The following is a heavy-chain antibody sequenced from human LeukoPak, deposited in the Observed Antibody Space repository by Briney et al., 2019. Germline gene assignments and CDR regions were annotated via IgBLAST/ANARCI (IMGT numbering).Heavy chain of an antibody. J-gene: IGHJ4*02. CDR1: GGSISSYY. CDR2: IYYTGST. D-gene: IGHD3-3*01. CDR3: VSGRWSGYYFDT. V-gene: IGHV4-39*07. Sequence: PSETLSLTCTVSGGSISSYYWGWIRQPPGKGLEWIGSIYYTGSTYYNPSLKSRVTLSVDTSKKPFSLRLISVTAADTAVYYCVSGRWSGYYFDTWGQGTRVTVSS.